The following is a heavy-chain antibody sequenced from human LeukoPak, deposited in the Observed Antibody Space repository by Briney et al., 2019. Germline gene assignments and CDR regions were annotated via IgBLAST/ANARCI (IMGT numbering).Heavy chain of an antibody. V-gene: IGHV1-2*02. D-gene: IGHD1-26*01. CDR1: GNTFTGYY. J-gene: IGHJ6*03. CDR3: ARISRVGATGHYYYYMDV. Sequence: RASVKVSCKASGNTFTGYYMHWVRQAPGQGLEWMGWINPNSGGTNYAQKFQGRVTMTRDTSISTAYMELSRLRSDDTAVYYCARISRVGATGHYYYYMDVWGKGTTVTVSS. CDR2: INPNSGGT.